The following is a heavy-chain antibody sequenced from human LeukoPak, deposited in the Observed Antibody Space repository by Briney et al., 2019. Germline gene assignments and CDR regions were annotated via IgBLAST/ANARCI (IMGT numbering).Heavy chain of an antibody. J-gene: IGHJ4*02. D-gene: IGHD6-19*01. V-gene: IGHV3-30*04. CDR3: ARDLVYSSGWFAGELDH. CDR2: ISYDGSNA. Sequence: PGGSLRLSCSASGFAFSSDAMHWVRQAPGRGLEWLAVISYDGSNADHAESVRGRFTISRDNSKNTPFLQMNSLRPEDTAVYYCARDLVYSSGWFAGELDHWGLGTLVIVSS. CDR1: GFAFSSDA.